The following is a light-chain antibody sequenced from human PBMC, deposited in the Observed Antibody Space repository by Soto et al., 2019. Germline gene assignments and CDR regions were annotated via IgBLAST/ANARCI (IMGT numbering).Light chain of an antibody. Sequence: EIVLTQSPGTLSLSPGERATLSCRASQSVSSSYLAWYQPKPGQAPRLLIYGASSRATGIPDRFSGGGSGTDFTLTISRLEPEDFAVYYCQQFVSSLSSFTCGQGTKLEI. J-gene: IGKJ2*01. CDR1: QSVSSSY. CDR3: QQFVSSLSSFT. V-gene: IGKV3-20*01. CDR2: GAS.